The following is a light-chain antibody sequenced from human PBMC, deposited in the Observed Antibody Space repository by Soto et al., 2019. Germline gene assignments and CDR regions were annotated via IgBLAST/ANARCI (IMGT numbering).Light chain of an antibody. V-gene: IGKV3-20*01. J-gene: IGKJ3*01. CDR3: HQYGSSPIFT. CDR1: QSVSSSY. Sequence: EIVLTQSPGTLSLSPRERATLSCRASQSVSSSYLAWYQQKPGQAPRLLIYGASGRATGIPDRFSGSGSGTDFTLTFSRLEPEDFAVYYCHQYGSSPIFTFGPGTKLDI. CDR2: GAS.